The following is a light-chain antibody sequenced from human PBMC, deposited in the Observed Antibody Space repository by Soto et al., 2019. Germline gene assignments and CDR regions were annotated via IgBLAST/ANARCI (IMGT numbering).Light chain of an antibody. J-gene: IGLJ3*02. V-gene: IGLV2-14*01. CDR3: SSYTSSNTWV. CDR2: EVS. CDR1: SCDIGAYNY. Sequence: QSVLTQPASVSGSPGQSITISCTGTSCDIGAYNYVSWYQQYPGKAPKLMIFEVSNWPSGVSNRFSGSKSGNTASLTISGLQAEDEADYSCSSYTSSNTWVFGGGTKLTVL.